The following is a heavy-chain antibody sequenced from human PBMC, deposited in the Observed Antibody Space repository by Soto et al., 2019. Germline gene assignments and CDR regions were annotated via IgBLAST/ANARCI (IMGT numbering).Heavy chain of an antibody. V-gene: IGHV3-9*01. J-gene: IGHJ6*02. CDR3: ANAIVLTDYCGDGFCYCWMDV. Sequence: EVQLVESGGGLVQPGRSLRLSCAASGFTFDDYAMHWVRQAPGKGLEWVSGISWNSGSIGYADSVKGRFTISRDNDKSSLYLEMKSLRADDTALYYCANAIVLTDYCGDGFCYCWMDVWGQGTPVTVSS. D-gene: IGHD2-21*01. CDR1: GFTFDDYA. CDR2: ISWNSGSI.